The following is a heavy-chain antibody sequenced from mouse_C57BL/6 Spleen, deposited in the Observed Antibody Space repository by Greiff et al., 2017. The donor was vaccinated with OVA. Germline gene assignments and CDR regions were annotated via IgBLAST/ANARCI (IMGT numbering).Heavy chain of an antibody. D-gene: IGHD1-1*01. CDR1: GYTFTDYE. CDR3: TRGGYYGSRRGAY. CDR2: IDPETGGT. J-gene: IGHJ3*01. Sequence: VQLQQSGAELVRPGASVTLSCKASGYTFTDYEMHWVKQTPVHGLEWIGAIDPETGGTAYNQKFKGKAILTADKSSSTAYMELRSLTSEDSAVYYCTRGGYYGSRRGAYWGQGTLVTVSA. V-gene: IGHV1-15*01.